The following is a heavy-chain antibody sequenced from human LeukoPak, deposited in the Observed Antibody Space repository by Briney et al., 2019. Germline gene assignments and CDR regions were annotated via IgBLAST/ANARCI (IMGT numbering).Heavy chain of an antibody. CDR3: ARASSGYYYDY. Sequence: SETLSLTCAVSGGFISSGGYSWSWIRQPPGTGLEWIGYIYHSGSTYYNPSLKSRVTISVDRSKNQFSLKLSSVTAADTAVYYCARASSGYYYDYWGQGTLVTVSS. D-gene: IGHD3-22*01. V-gene: IGHV4-30-2*01. CDR2: IYHSGST. J-gene: IGHJ4*02. CDR1: GGFISSGGYS.